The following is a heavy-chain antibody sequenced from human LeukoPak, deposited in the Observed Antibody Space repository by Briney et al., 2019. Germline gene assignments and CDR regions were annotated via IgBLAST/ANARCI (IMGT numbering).Heavy chain of an antibody. Sequence: PSETLSLTCTVSGGSISGYYWSWFRLPPGTGLEWIGFIFYTGLTKYKPSLESRVSISVDTPSNQFSLSLSSVTAADTAVYYCARHRGISGSHDAFDIWGQGIMVTVSS. CDR1: GGSISGYY. V-gene: IGHV4-59*08. J-gene: IGHJ3*02. D-gene: IGHD3-10*01. CDR3: ARHRGISGSHDAFDI. CDR2: IFYTGLT.